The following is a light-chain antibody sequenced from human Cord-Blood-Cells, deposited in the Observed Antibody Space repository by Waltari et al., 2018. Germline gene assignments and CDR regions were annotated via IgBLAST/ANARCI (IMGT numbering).Light chain of an antibody. Sequence: SSELTQPPSVSVSPGQTASITWSGDKLGVRYAWWYQQKPGEAPVVVIYQDGKRPSGIPGRFSGANSGNPDSQRNSGTQSMDEADYDRQEGGGSNGVFGGGTKLTVL. CDR2: QDG. CDR3: QEGGGSNGV. CDR1: KLGVRY. J-gene: IGLJ2*01. V-gene: IGLV3-1*01.